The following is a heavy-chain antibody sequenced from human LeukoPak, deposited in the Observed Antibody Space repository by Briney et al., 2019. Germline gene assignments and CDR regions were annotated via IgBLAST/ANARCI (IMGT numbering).Heavy chain of an antibody. CDR2: ISAYNGNT. J-gene: IGHJ4*02. Sequence: ASVKVSCKASGYTFTSYDISWVRQAPGQGLEWIGWISAYNGNTNYAQKLQGRVTMTTDTSTSTAYMELRSLRSDDTAVYYCARGLRYSSSWYYFDYWGQGTLVTVSS. CDR1: GYTFTSYD. CDR3: ARGLRYSSSWYYFDY. D-gene: IGHD6-13*01. V-gene: IGHV1-18*04.